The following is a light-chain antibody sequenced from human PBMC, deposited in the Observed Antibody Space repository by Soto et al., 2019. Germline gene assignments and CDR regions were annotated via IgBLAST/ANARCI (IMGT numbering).Light chain of an antibody. Sequence: EIVLTQSPATLSLSPGERATLSCRASQSVSSYLAWYQQKPGQAPRLLIYDASNRATGIPARFSGSGPGTDFTLTISSLEPEDFAVYYCQQRSNWRALTFGGGTKVEIK. CDR1: QSVSSY. V-gene: IGKV3-11*01. CDR3: QQRSNWRALT. J-gene: IGKJ4*01. CDR2: DAS.